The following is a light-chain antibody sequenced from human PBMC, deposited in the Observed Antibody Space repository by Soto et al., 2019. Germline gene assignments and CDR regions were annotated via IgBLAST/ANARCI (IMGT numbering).Light chain of an antibody. V-gene: IGKV1-39*01. CDR1: QSISNY. Sequence: DMEMTQSPSSLSASVGDRVTITCRASQSISNYLNWYQHKPGKVPKLLIYAASSLQSGVPTRFSGSGSGTHFTLTINSLQPDDFATYYCQQSYGTPLTGGGGTKIEIK. CDR2: AAS. CDR3: QQSYGTPLT. J-gene: IGKJ4*01.